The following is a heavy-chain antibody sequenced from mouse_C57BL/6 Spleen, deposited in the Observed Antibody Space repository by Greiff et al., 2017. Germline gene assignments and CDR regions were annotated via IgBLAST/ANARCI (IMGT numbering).Heavy chain of an antibody. D-gene: IGHD2-4*01. CDR2: ISPGSGST. J-gene: IGHJ4*01. Sequence: QVQLQQPGAELVKPGASVKMSCKASGYTFTSYWITWVKQRPGQGLEWIGDISPGSGSTNYNEKFKSKATLTVDTSSSTAYMQLSSLTSEDSAVYYCARYDYDVHYYAMDYWGQGTSVTVSS. V-gene: IGHV1-55*01. CDR3: ARYDYDVHYYAMDY. CDR1: GYTFTSYW.